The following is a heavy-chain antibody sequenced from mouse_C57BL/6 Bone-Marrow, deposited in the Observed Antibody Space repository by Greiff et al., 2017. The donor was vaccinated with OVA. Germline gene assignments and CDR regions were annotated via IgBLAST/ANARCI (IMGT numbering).Heavy chain of an antibody. CDR1: GFTFSDYG. CDR3: ARLDLSVVADWYFDV. J-gene: IGHJ1*03. CDR2: ISNLAYSI. D-gene: IGHD1-1*01. V-gene: IGHV5-15*01. Sequence: EVQGVESGGGLVQPGGSLKLSCAASGFTFSDYGMAWVRQAPRKGPEWVAFISNLAYSIYYADPVTGRFPISRENAKNTLYLEMSSLRSEDTAMYYCARLDLSVVADWYFDVWGTGTTVTVSS.